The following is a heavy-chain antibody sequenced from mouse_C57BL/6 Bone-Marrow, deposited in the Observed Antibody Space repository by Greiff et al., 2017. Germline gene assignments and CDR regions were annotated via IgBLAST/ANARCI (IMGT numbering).Heavy chain of an antibody. CDR2: IYPGSGST. CDR1: GYTFTSYW. D-gene: IGHD2-12*01. CDR3: ARPYYSDYWYFDV. Sequence: QVQLQQPGAELVKPGASVKMSCKASGYTFTSYWITWVKQRPGQGLEWIGDIYPGSGSTNYNEKFKSKATLTVDKSSSTAYMQLSSLTSEDSAVYYCARPYYSDYWYFDVGGTGTTVTVSS. J-gene: IGHJ1*03. V-gene: IGHV1-55*01.